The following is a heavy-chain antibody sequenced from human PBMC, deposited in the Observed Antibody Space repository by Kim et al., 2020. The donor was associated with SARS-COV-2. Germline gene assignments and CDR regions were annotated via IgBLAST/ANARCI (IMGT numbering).Heavy chain of an antibody. J-gene: IGHJ3*02. D-gene: IGHD5-12*01. CDR1: GGSISSYY. CDR2: IYYSGST. V-gene: IGHV4-59*01. Sequence: SEILSLTCTVSGGSISSYYWSWIRQPPGKGLEWIGYIYYSGSTNYNPSLKSRVTISVDTSKNQFSLKLSSVTAADTAVYYCARDQGRDGYINDAFDIWGQGTMVTVSS. CDR3: ARDQGRDGYINDAFDI.